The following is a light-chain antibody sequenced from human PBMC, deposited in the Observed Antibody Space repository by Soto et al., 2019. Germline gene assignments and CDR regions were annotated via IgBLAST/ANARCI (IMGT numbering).Light chain of an antibody. Sequence: EIVMTQSPATLSVSPGERATLSCRASQSVNNNLAWYQQKPGQAPRLLIYGASARATGIPARFSGSGSGTEFTLTISILQSEDFAVYYCQKYNDWPLTFGGGTKVEIK. V-gene: IGKV3-15*01. CDR3: QKYNDWPLT. CDR2: GAS. J-gene: IGKJ4*01. CDR1: QSVNNN.